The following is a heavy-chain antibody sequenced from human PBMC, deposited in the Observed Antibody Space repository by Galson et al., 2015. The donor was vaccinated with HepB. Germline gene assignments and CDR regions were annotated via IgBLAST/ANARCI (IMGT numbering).Heavy chain of an antibody. D-gene: IGHD4-17*01. V-gene: IGHV3-74*01. CDR1: GFIVSSDW. CDR2: IKGDGTGA. J-gene: IGHJ4*02. Sequence: SLRLSCAASGFIVSSDWIHWVRQGPGKGLVWVSRIKGDGTGARYADSVKGRFIISRDNAKSIFYLQMNSLRAEDTALYYCARDLFSTVTSGLGYWGQGTLVTVTS. CDR3: ARDLFSTVTSGLGY.